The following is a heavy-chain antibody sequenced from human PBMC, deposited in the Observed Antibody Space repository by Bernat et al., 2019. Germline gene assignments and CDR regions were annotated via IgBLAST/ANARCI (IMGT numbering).Heavy chain of an antibody. D-gene: IGHD3-10*01. CDR3: ARDQEVIITFEGAFDI. Sequence: QVQLVESGGGVVQPGRSLRLSCAASGFTFSSYAMHWVRQAPGKGLEWVAVISYDGSNKYYADSVKGRFTISIDNSKNTLYLQMNSLRAEDTAVYYCARDQEVIITFEGAFDIWGQGTMVTVSS. V-gene: IGHV3-30-3*01. CDR1: GFTFSSYA. J-gene: IGHJ3*02. CDR2: ISYDGSNK.